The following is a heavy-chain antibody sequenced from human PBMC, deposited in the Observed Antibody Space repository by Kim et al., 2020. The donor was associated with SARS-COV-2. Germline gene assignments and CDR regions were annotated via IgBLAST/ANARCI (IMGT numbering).Heavy chain of an antibody. CDR2: MSSRSGTT. D-gene: IGHD3-10*02. J-gene: IGHJ4*02. CDR1: GFLFDVYA. CDR3: ARGPPCSSVNCFVLGVLDY. Sequence: GGSLRLSCVGSGFLFDVYAMTWVRQAPGKGLEWVSSMSSRSGTTYYADSVRGRFTVSRDNLKKILYLDMTNIRADDTARYYCARGPPCSSVNCFVLGVLDYWGQGTPVTVAP. V-gene: IGHV3-23*01.